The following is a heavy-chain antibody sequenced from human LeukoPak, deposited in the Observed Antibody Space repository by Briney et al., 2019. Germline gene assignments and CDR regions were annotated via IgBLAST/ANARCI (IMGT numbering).Heavy chain of an antibody. D-gene: IGHD3-10*01. CDR3: ARSQNYYGSGDY. CDR1: GDSVSNGNYY. V-gene: IGHV4-61*01. CDR2: IYYSGST. J-gene: IGHJ4*02. Sequence: SETLSLTCTVSGDSVSNGNYYWSWLRQPPGKALEWIGYIYYSGSTYYNPSLEGRVTISVDTSKNQFSVKLRSVTAADTAVYYCARSQNYYGSGDYWSQGTLVTVSS.